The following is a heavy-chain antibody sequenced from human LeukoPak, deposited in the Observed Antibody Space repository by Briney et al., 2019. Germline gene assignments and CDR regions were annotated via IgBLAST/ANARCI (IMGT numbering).Heavy chain of an antibody. CDR1: GGSISSRSYY. CDR3: ARLQWNYDSSDSRPYYFDY. CDR2: VHYTGSI. V-gene: IGHV4-39*01. J-gene: IGHJ4*02. D-gene: IGHD3-22*01. Sequence: SETLSLTCTVSGGSISSRSYYWGWIRQPPGKGLEWIGSVHYTGSINDNPSLRSRVSISVDTTKNQFSLKLSSVTAADTAVYYCARLQWNYDSSDSRPYYFDYWGQGTLVTVSS.